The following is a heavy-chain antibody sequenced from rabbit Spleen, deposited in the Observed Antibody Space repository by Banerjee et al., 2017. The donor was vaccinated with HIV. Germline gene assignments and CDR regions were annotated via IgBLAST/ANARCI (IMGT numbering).Heavy chain of an antibody. CDR1: GVSFSSNYY. D-gene: IGHD8-1*01. J-gene: IGHJ6*01. Sequence: QSLEESGGDLVKPGASLTLTCTASGVSFSSNYYMCWVRQAPGKGLEWIACIDTGSSGFTYFGSWAKDRFTISKTSSTTVTLQMTSLTAADTATYFCARDSGSSFSSYGMDLWGPGTLVTVS. V-gene: IGHV1S40*01. CDR3: ARDSGSSFSSYGMDL. CDR2: IDTGSSGFT.